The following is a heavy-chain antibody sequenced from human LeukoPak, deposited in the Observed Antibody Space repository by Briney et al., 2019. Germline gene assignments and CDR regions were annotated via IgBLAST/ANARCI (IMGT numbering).Heavy chain of an antibody. CDR1: GFTFSSYG. CDR2: ISASGGTT. Sequence: GGSLRLSCAASGFTFSSYGMHWVRQAPGEGLEWVSVISASGGTTYYAESVKGRFTISRDKSTSILYLQINSLRVEDTAVYYCAKARGVATNYGALDYWGQGTLVTVSS. CDR3: AKARGVATNYGALDY. D-gene: IGHD5-24*01. J-gene: IGHJ4*02. V-gene: IGHV3-23*01.